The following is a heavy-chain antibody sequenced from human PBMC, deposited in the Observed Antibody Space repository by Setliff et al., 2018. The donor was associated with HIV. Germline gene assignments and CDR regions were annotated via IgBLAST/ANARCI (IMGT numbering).Heavy chain of an antibody. V-gene: IGHV3-23*01. D-gene: IGHD3-10*01. Sequence: GSLRLSCAANGFSFSSYAMSWVRQAPGKGLEWVSGIGGSGGSTHYADSVKGRFTISRDNAKKSLYLQMNSLRAEDTAVYYCARVSGGGDAFDIWGQGTMVTVSS. J-gene: IGHJ3*02. CDR2: IGGSGGST. CDR3: ARVSGGGDAFDI. CDR1: GFSFSSYA.